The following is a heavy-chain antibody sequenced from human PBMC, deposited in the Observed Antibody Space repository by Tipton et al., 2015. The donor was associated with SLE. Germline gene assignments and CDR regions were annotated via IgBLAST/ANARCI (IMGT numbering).Heavy chain of an antibody. CDR2: ISGSGGST. V-gene: IGHV3-23*01. CDR3: ARWMYSSSWEVVDAFDI. J-gene: IGHJ3*02. Sequence: SLRLSCAASGFTFSSYAMSWVRQAPGKGLEWVSAISGSGGSTYYADSVKGRFTISRDNSKNTLYLQMNSLRAEDTAVYYCARWMYSSSWEVVDAFDIWGQGTMVTVSS. D-gene: IGHD6-13*01. CDR1: GFTFSSYA.